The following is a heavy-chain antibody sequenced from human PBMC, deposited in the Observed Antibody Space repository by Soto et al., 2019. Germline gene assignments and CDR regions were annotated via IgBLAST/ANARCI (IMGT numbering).Heavy chain of an antibody. D-gene: IGHD3-22*01. J-gene: IGHJ4*02. CDR2: IWYDGSNK. Sequence: QVQLVESGGGVVQPGRSLRLSCAASGFTFSSYGMHWVRQAPGKGLEWVAVIWYDGSNKYYADSVKGRFTTSRDNSKKTLYRQMNSLRPEDTAVYYCARDRNDRPHYYFDYWGQGTLVTVSS. CDR3: ARDRNDRPHYYFDY. V-gene: IGHV3-33*01. CDR1: GFTFSSYG.